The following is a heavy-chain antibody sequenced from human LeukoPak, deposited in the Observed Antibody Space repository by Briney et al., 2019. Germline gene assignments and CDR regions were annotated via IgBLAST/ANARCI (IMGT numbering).Heavy chain of an antibody. CDR3: AREYDFWSGSAYYFDY. Sequence: GGSLRLSCAASGFTFSSYEMNWVRQAPGKGLEWVSYISSSGSTIYYADSVKGRFTISRDNSKNTLYLQMNSLRAEDTAVYYCAREYDFWSGSAYYFDYWGQGTLVTVSS. V-gene: IGHV3-48*03. J-gene: IGHJ4*02. CDR1: GFTFSSYE. CDR2: ISSSGSTI. D-gene: IGHD3-3*01.